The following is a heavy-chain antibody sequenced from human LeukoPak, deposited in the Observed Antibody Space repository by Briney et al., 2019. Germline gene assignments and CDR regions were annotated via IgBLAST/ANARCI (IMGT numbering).Heavy chain of an antibody. CDR2: INPNSGRT. CDR1: GYSFTGYY. J-gene: IGHJ2*01. D-gene: IGHD1-1*01. Sequence: ASVRVSCKASGYSFTGYYMHWVRQAPGQRLEWMGWINPNSGRTDYVQKFQGRVTLTRDTDIRTAYMELSRLRSDDTAVYYCARKLENLVCFDLWGRGTQVTVSS. CDR3: ARKLENLVCFDL. V-gene: IGHV1-2*02.